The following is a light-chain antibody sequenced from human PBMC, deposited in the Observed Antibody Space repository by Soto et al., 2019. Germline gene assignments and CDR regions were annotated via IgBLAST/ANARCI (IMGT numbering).Light chain of an antibody. Sequence: DIQMNKSPSTLSAYVGDTVTVTCRASQSVSGWLAWYQQKPGEAPKLLIYDASALPRGVPSRFSGSGSGTKFTLTIASLQPDDFATYYCQQYETFSGTFGPGTKVDIK. CDR2: DAS. CDR1: QSVSGW. V-gene: IGKV1-5*01. J-gene: IGKJ1*01. CDR3: QQYETFSGT.